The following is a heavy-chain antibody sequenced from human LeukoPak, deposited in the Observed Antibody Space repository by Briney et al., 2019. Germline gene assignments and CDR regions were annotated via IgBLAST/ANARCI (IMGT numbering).Heavy chain of an antibody. D-gene: IGHD3-10*01. J-gene: IGHJ3*02. V-gene: IGHV4-30-2*01. CDR2: IYHSGTA. Sequence: PSETLSLTCNVSGAAMSSGGYSWTWIRQPPGKGLEWVGYIYHSGTAHYSPSLQSRVTISVDRSKNQFYLKLNSMTAADTAVYYCARSRGGAFDIWGQGTMVTVSS. CDR1: GAAMSSGGYS. CDR3: ARSRGGAFDI.